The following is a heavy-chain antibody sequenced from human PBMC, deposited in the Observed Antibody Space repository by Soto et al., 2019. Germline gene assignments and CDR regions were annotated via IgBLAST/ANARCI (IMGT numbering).Heavy chain of an antibody. V-gene: IGHV3-23*01. Sequence: EVQVLESGGGLVQPGGSLRLSCAASGFMSWVRQAPGKGLEWVSAISDYGANTYYVDSVKGWFTISRDNAKNTLYLQMNSLRAEDTAVYYCAKGFSGHYYDFRGQGTLVTVSS. CDR2: ISDYGANT. J-gene: IGHJ4*02. D-gene: IGHD3-22*01. CDR3: AKGFSGHYYDF. CDR1: GF.